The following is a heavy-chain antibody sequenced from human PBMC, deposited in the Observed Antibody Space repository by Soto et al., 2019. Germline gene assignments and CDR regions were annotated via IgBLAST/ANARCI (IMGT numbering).Heavy chain of an antibody. Sequence: QLVESGGGLVKPGGSLRLSCVASGFPFNSFSLNWIRQAPGKGLEWVSSIGRVSTYIYYADSVRGRFTVSRDNAKNSVYLQMSGLTAEDSGIYYCARVTAGSGSYQIDLWGQGTLVTVSS. J-gene: IGHJ4*02. CDR3: ARVTAGSGSYQIDL. CDR2: IGRVSTYI. V-gene: IGHV3-21*02. CDR1: GFPFNSFS. D-gene: IGHD3-10*01.